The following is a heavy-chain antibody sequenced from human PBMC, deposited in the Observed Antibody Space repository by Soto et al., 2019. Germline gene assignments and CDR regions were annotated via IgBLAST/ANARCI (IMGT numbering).Heavy chain of an antibody. CDR1: GGSISSSSYY. J-gene: IGHJ4*02. V-gene: IGHV4-39*01. Sequence: PSETLSLTCTVSGGSISSSSYYWGWIRQPPGKGLEWIGSIYYSGSTYYNPSLKSRVTISVDTSKNQFSLKLSSVTAADTAVYYCARTRITIFGVVIGNPFHYWGQGTLVTVSS. D-gene: IGHD3-3*01. CDR3: ARTRITIFGVVIGNPFHY. CDR2: IYYSGST.